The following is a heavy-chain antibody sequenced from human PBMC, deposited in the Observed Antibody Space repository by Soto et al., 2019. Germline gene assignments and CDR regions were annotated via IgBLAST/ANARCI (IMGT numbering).Heavy chain of an antibody. CDR1: GYSSTSYG. Sequence: QVKLLQSGAAVQKLGASVKASCKTYGYSSTSYGISWVRQAHGQGLGWLGWISPYNGNTYFAQDLQVRVTLTTDSFTSTVYMELSSLRSDDTAVYYCARDQSLDRNYYYGIDVRGQGTSVTVS. D-gene: IGHD3-3*01. CDR3: ARDQSLDRNYYYGIDV. V-gene: IGHV1-18*01. CDR2: ISPYNGNT. J-gene: IGHJ6*02.